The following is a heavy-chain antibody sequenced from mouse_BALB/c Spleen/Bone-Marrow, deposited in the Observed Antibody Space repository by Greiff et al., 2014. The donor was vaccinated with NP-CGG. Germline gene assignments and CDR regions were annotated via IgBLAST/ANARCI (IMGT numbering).Heavy chain of an antibody. V-gene: IGHV1S132*01. J-gene: IGHJ2*01. CDR2: IFPGIGTT. CDR1: GYTFTNYW. CDR3: ARGGNYGY. D-gene: IGHD2-1*01. Sequence: QVQLQQSGAEPVKPGASVKLSCKTSGYTFTNYWIQWVKQRPGQGLGWIGEIFPGIGTTYYKEKFKGKATLTIDTSSSTACMQLSSLSSEDSAVYFCARGGNYGYWGQGTTLTVSS.